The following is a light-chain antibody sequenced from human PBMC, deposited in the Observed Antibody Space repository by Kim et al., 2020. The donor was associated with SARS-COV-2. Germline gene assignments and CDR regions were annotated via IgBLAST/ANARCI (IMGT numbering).Light chain of an antibody. J-gene: IGLJ3*02. CDR1: KLGDKY. CDR3: QAWDSSTGV. Sequence: VSPGQTASITCSGDKLGDKYACWYQQKPGQSPVLGIYQDSKRPSGIPERFSGSNSGNTATLTISGTQAMDEADDFCQAWDSSTGVFGGGTQLTVL. V-gene: IGLV3-1*01. CDR2: QDS.